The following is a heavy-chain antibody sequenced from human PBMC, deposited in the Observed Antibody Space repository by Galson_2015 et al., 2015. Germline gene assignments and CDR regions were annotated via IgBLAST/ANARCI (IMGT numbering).Heavy chain of an antibody. CDR3: ARDRGDGYNVFAFDL. Sequence: SLRLSCAASGFTFSSFWMHWVRQAPGKGLMWVSRINSVDTTRTYADSVNGRFTISRDNAKNTLYLNLNSVTAADTAVYYCARDRGDGYNVFAFDLWGQGTMVTVFS. CDR1: GFTFSSFW. J-gene: IGHJ3*01. D-gene: IGHD5-24*01. V-gene: IGHV3-74*03. CDR2: INSVDTTR.